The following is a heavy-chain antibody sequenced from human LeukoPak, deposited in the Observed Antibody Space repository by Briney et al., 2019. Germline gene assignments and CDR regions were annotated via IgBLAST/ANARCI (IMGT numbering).Heavy chain of an antibody. V-gene: IGHV3-11*04. J-gene: IGHJ6*03. CDR1: GFTFSDYY. D-gene: IGHD1-26*01. Sequence: PGGSLRLSCAASGFTFSDYYMSWIRQAPGKGLEWVSYISSSGSTIYYADSVKGRFTISRDNAKNSLYLQMNSLRAEDTAVYYCARDQADILPIYYYYYYYMDVWGKGTTVTVSS. CDR2: ISSSGSTI. CDR3: ARDQADILPIYYYYYYYMDV.